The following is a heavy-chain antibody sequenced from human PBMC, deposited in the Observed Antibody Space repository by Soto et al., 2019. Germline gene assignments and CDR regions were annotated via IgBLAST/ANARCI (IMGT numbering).Heavy chain of an antibody. V-gene: IGHV3-53*01. Sequence: RLSCAASGFTVSNNYMSWVRQAPGKGLEWVSVVYSGGSTYYADSVKGRFTISRDNSKNTVYLQMNSLRAEDTAVYYCARDLVLTGYSDYYYYGMDVWGQGTTVTVSS. J-gene: IGHJ6*02. CDR2: VYSGGST. D-gene: IGHD3-9*01. CDR1: GFTVSNNY. CDR3: ARDLVLTGYSDYYYYGMDV.